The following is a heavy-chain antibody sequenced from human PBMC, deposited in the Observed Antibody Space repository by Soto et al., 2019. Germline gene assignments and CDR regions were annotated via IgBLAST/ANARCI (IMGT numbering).Heavy chain of an antibody. V-gene: IGHV4-31*03. CDR2: IYYSGST. CDR1: GASISSGGYY. Sequence: QVQLQESGPGLVKPSQTLSLTCTVSGASISSGGYYWSWMRQHPGKGLERIGYIYYSGSTYYNPSLKSRVTISVDTSKNQFSLKLSSVTAADTAVYYCARDGGGGYYYDSSGFLDYWGQGTLVTVSS. CDR3: ARDGGGGYYYDSSGFLDY. J-gene: IGHJ4*02. D-gene: IGHD3-22*01.